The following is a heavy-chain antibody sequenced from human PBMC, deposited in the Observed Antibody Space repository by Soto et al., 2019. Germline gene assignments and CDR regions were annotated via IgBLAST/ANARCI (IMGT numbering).Heavy chain of an antibody. CDR3: TAIVVVPAANIYSCMDV. J-gene: IGHJ6*03. CDR1: GFPFSGSA. Sequence: EVRLVESGGGLVQPGGSLKLSCTASGFPFSGSALHWVRQASGEGLQWVGRIRSEAHNYATSYSASVQGRFTISRDDSQNTAYLQLSSLKTEDTAVYYCTAIVVVPAANIYSCMDVWGKGAAVTVSS. V-gene: IGHV3-73*01. D-gene: IGHD2-2*01. CDR2: IRSEAHNYAT.